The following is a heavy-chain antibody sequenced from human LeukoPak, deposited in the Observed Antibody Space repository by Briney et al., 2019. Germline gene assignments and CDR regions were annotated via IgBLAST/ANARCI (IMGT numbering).Heavy chain of an antibody. J-gene: IGHJ4*02. Sequence: GGTLRLSCAASGFTFSSYGMSWVRQAPGKGLEWVSAISGSGGSTYYADSVKGRFTISGDNSKNTLYLQMNSLRAEDTAVYYCAKARGSSWYFSYWGQGTLVTVSS. V-gene: IGHV3-23*01. CDR3: AKARGSSWYFSY. CDR2: ISGSGGST. CDR1: GFTFSSYG. D-gene: IGHD6-13*01.